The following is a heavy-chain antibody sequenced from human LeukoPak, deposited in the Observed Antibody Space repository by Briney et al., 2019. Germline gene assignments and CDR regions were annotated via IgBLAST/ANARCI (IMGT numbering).Heavy chain of an antibody. V-gene: IGHV1-2*02. CDR2: TNPNTGGT. CDR3: ASVEMATIGFEH. CDR1: GYSFIGYH. D-gene: IGHD5-12*01. J-gene: IGHJ4*02. Sequence: ASVKVSCKASGYSFIGYHMHWVRQAPGQGPAWMGWTNPNTGGTKYAQKFQGRVIMTRDTSISTAYMELSSLRSDDTAVYFCASVEMATIGFEHWGQGTLVTVSS.